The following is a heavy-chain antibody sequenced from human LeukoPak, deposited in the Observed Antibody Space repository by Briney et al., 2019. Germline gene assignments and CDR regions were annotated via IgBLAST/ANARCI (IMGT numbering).Heavy chain of an antibody. J-gene: IGHJ3*02. CDR1: GYTFTSYY. CDR2: INPTGGTT. Sequence: ASVKVSCKASGYTFTSYYMHWVRQAPGQGLEWMAIINPTGGTTAYAQKFQGRVTVTRDTATSTVYMELSSLRSDDTAVYYCARTSVTAPLGAFDIWGQGTMVTVSS. CDR3: ARTSVTAPLGAFDI. D-gene: IGHD6-6*01. V-gene: IGHV1-46*01.